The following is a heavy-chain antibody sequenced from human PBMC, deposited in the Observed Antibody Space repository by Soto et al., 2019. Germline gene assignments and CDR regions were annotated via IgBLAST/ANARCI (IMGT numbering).Heavy chain of an antibody. D-gene: IGHD1-1*01. V-gene: IGHV1-2*02. CDR1: GYTFTGYY. CDR3: ARVNWNDGLPYYFVY. J-gene: IGHJ4*02. CDR2: INPNSGGT. Sequence: GASVKVSCKASGYTFTGYYMHWVRQAPGQGLEWMGWINPNSGGTNYAQKFQGRVTMTRDTSISTAYMELSRLRSDDTAVYYCARVNWNDGLPYYFVYWGQGTLVTVSS.